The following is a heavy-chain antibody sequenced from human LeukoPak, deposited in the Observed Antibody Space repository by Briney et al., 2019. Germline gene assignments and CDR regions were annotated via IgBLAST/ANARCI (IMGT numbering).Heavy chain of an antibody. CDR3: ARDFRAAMVSDWFDP. Sequence: SVKVSCKASGYTFTSYGISWVRQAPGQGLEWMGGIIPIFGTANYAQKFQGRVTITADESTSTAYMELSSLRSEDTAVYYCARDFRAAMVSDWFDPWGQGTLVTVSS. CDR1: GYTFTSYG. V-gene: IGHV1-69*13. CDR2: IIPIFGTA. J-gene: IGHJ5*02. D-gene: IGHD5-18*01.